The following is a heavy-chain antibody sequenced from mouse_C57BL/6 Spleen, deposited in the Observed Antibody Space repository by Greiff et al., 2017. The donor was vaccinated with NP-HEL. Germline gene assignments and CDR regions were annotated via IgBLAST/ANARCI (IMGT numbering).Heavy chain of an antibody. CDR2: ISDGGSYT. CDR3: ARGITTVVATEYFDV. V-gene: IGHV5-4*01. D-gene: IGHD1-1*01. J-gene: IGHJ1*03. Sequence: VESGGGLVKPGGSLKLSCAASGFTFSSYAMSWVRQTPEKRLEWVATISDGGSYTYYPDNVKGRFTISRDNAKNNLYLQMSHLKSEDTAMYYCARGITTVVATEYFDVWGTGTTVTVSS. CDR1: GFTFSSYA.